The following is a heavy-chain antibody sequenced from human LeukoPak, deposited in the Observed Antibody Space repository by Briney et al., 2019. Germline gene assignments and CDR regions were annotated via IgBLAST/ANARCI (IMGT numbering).Heavy chain of an antibody. CDR1: GWSFIGYY. Sequence: SETVSVTCVGYGWSFIGYYWSGMRQPPCKGLDGIGEINHSGNTNYNPCLTSRVTILVDTSKNQFFLKLTSVTAEDTAVYYCGSTLRYSGWGIDYWGQGTQVTVSS. D-gene: IGHD6-19*01. CDR3: GSTLRYSGWGIDY. V-gene: IGHV4-34*01. CDR2: INHSGNT. J-gene: IGHJ4*02.